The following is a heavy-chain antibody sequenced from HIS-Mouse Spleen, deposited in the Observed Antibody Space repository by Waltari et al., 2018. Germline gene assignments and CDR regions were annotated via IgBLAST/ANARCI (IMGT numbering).Heavy chain of an antibody. D-gene: IGHD3-10*01. CDR2: INSDGSRT. CDR1: GFTFSSYW. CDR3: ARGGMVRGVIDY. V-gene: IGHV3-74*01. Sequence: EVQLVESGGGLVQPGGSLRLSCAASGFTFSSYWMHWVRRAPGKGLVGVSRINSDGSRTSDADSVKGRFTISRENAKNTLYLQMNSLRAEDTAVYYCARGGMVRGVIDYWGQGTLVTVSS. J-gene: IGHJ4*02.